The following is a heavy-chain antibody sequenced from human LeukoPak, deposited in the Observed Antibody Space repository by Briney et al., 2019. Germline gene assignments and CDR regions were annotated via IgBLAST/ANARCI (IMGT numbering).Heavy chain of an antibody. D-gene: IGHD6-19*01. Sequence: SVKVSCQASGCTFSSYAISGVRQAAGRGGKWMGGIIPIFGTANYAQKFQGRVTITADESTSTDYMELSSLRSEDTAVYYCAREKVGGSSGPFDYWGQGTLVTVSS. CDR3: AREKVGGSSGPFDY. J-gene: IGHJ4*02. CDR2: IIPIFGTA. V-gene: IGHV1-69*13. CDR1: GCTFSSYA.